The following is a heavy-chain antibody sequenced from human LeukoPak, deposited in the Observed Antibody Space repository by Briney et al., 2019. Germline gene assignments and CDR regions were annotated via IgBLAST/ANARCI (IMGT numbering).Heavy chain of an antibody. V-gene: IGHV4-59*01. CDR1: GGSISYY. J-gene: IGHJ6*03. CDR3: ARDGDSGSYYKGHYYYYYMDV. Sequence: SETLSLTCTVSGGSISYYWSWIRQPPGKGLEWIGYIYYSGSTNYNPSLKSRVTISVDTSKNQFSLKLSSVTAADTAVYYCARDGDSGSYYKGHYYYYYMDVWGKGTTVTISS. D-gene: IGHD3-10*01. CDR2: IYYSGST.